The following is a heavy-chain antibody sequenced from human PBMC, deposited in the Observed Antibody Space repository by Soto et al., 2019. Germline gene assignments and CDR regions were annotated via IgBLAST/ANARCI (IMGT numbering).Heavy chain of an antibody. CDR3: GRYYYDSSGYYSVRY. D-gene: IGHD3-22*01. J-gene: IGHJ4*02. Sequence: EVQLLESGGGLVQPGGSLRLSCAASGFTFSSYAMSWVRQAPGKGLEWVSAISGSGGSTYYADSVKGRFTISRDNSKNTLYLQMNGLRAEDTAVYYCGRYYYDSSGYYSVRYWGQGTLVTVSS. CDR2: ISGSGGST. V-gene: IGHV3-23*01. CDR1: GFTFSSYA.